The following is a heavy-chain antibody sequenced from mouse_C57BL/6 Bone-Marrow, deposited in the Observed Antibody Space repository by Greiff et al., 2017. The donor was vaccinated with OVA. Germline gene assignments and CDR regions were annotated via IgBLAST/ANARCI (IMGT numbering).Heavy chain of an antibody. V-gene: IGHV1-80*01. Sequence: QVQLQQSGAELVKPGASVKISCKASGYAFSSYWMNWVKQRPGKGLEWIGQIYPGDGDTNYNGKFKGKATLTADKSSSTAYMQLSSLTSEDSAVYFCARRADDYYGSSLYYYAMDYWGQGTSVTVSS. CDR2: IYPGDGDT. J-gene: IGHJ4*01. D-gene: IGHD1-1*01. CDR3: ARRADDYYGSSLYYYAMDY. CDR1: GYAFSSYW.